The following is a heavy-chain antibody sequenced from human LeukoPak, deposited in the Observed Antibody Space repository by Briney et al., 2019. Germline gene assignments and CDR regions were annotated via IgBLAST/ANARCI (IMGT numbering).Heavy chain of an antibody. Sequence: GGSLRLSCAASGFTFSNYGMHWVRQAPGKGLEWVALISFDGSQKYYADSVKGRFTISRDNSKSTVYLQMNSLRAEDTAVYYCARGGRGYDILTGYSVLGYWGQGTLVTVSS. CDR1: GFTFSNYG. J-gene: IGHJ4*02. V-gene: IGHV3-30*02. D-gene: IGHD3-9*01. CDR2: ISFDGSQK. CDR3: ARGGRGYDILTGYSVLGY.